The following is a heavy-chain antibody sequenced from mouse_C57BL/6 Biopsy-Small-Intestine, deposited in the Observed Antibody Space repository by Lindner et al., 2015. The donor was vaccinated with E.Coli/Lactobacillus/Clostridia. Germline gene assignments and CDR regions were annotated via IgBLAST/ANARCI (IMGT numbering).Heavy chain of an antibody. CDR3: ANYYGSSPHYFDY. V-gene: IGHV1-82*01. CDR2: IYPGDGDT. Sequence: VQLQESGPELVKPGASVKISCKASGYAFSSSWMNWVKQRPGKGLEWIGRIYPGDGDTNYNGKFKGKATLTADKSSSTAYMQLSSLTSEDSAVYFCANYYGSSPHYFDYWGQGTTLTVSS. J-gene: IGHJ2*01. D-gene: IGHD1-1*01. CDR1: GYAFSSSW.